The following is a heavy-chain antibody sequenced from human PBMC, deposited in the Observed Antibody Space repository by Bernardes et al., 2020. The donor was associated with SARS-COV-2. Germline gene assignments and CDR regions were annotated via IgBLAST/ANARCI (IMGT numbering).Heavy chain of an antibody. J-gene: IGHJ3*01. Sequence: GRPLRFSCGAFGFTFTNYAMSWVRRGPGKGLEWVSTISCSGGSTYYADSVKGRFTISRDNSKNTLYLQMNSLRAEDPAVYYCARAQGGLDAFDVWGQGTMVTLSS. V-gene: IGHV3-23*01. CDR1: GFTFTNYA. D-gene: IGHD3-16*01. CDR2: ISCSGGST. CDR3: ARAQGGLDAFDV.